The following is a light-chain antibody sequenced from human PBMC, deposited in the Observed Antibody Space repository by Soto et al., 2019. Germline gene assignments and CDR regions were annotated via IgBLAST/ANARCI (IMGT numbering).Light chain of an antibody. CDR2: GAS. J-gene: IGKJ1*01. Sequence: EIVLTQSPGTLSLSPGERATLSCRASQSVSSTYLIWYQQKPGQAPRLLIYGASSRATGIPDRFSGSGSGTDFTLTISRLEPEDFAVYYCQYYGTSPQTFGQGTKVDI. CDR1: QSVSSTY. V-gene: IGKV3-20*01. CDR3: QYYGTSPQT.